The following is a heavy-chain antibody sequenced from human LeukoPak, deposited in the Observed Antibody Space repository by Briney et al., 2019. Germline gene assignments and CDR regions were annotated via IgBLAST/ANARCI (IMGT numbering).Heavy chain of an antibody. Sequence: SETLSLTCTVSGYSISTGYYWDWIRQPPGKGLEWIGTFYHGGSTYYNPSLKSRVTISVDTSKNQFSLNLTSVTAADTAVYYCARGHTRISMLRGSRSAFYFDYWGQGTLVTVSS. J-gene: IGHJ4*02. CDR1: GYSISTGYY. D-gene: IGHD3-10*01. CDR3: ARGHTRISMLRGSRSAFYFDY. CDR2: FYHGGST. V-gene: IGHV4-38-2*02.